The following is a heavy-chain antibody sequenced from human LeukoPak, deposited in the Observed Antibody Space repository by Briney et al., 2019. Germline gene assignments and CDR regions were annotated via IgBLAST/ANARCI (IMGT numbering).Heavy chain of an antibody. CDR1: GGSISSYY. Sequence: SETLSLTCTVSGGSISSYYWSWIRQPPGKGLEWIGYIYYSGSTNYNPSLKSRVTISVDTSKNQFSLKLSSVTAADTAVYYCARSRITIFGVVYYMDVWGKGTTVTVSS. CDR3: ARSRITIFGVVYYMDV. J-gene: IGHJ6*03. D-gene: IGHD3-3*01. CDR2: IYYSGST. V-gene: IGHV4-59*01.